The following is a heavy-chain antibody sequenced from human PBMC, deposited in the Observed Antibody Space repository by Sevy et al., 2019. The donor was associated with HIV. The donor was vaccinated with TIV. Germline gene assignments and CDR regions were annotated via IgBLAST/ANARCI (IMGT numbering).Heavy chain of an antibody. D-gene: IGHD1-1*01. J-gene: IGHJ4*02. CDR1: GFPFSSYA. CDR2: ISGSRETE. CDR3: ARRGNDRYELDY. Sequence: GGSLRLSCAASGFPFSSYAMDWVRQAPGKGLEWVSTISGSRETEYYADSVKGRFTISRDQSKNTVFLQMNSLRGDDTAVYYCARRGNDRYELDYWGRGTLVTVSS. V-gene: IGHV3-23*01.